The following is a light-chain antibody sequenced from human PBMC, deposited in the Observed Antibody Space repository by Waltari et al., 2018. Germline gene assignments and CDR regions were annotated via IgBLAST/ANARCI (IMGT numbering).Light chain of an antibody. CDR2: SDS. V-gene: IGLV3-21*01. CDR3: QVWESSTDHYV. Sequence: SYVLTQPPSVSVAPGESARVTCGGNNIGTKSVPWYQQKPGQAPLLVIYSDSDRPSGIPERFSGSNSGNTATLTISGVEAGDEADYYCQVWESSTDHYVFGSGTEIIVL. J-gene: IGLJ1*01. CDR1: NIGTKS.